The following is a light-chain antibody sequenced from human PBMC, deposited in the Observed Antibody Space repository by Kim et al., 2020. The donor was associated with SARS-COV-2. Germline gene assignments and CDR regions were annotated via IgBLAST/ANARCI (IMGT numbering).Light chain of an antibody. CDR2: RDS. CDR1: NSGSKN. V-gene: IGLV3-9*01. J-gene: IGLJ2*01. CDR3: QVWDSSTVV. Sequence: SVALRQTARITCVGNNSGSKNVHWYQQKPGQAPVVVIYRDSNRPSGIPERFSGSNSGNTATLTISRAQAGDEADYYCQVWDSSTVVFGGGTQLTVL.